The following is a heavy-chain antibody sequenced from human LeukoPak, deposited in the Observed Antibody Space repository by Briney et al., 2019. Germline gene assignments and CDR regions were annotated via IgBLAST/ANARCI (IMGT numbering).Heavy chain of an antibody. CDR2: MTPNSGNT. D-gene: IGHD5-18*01. CDR3: ARGRPWIQLWFPFYYYGMDV. Sequence: ASLKVSCKASGYTFTRYDINSVRQAPGQGLEWMGWMTPNSGNTDYAQKLQGRVTMTRNTSISTAYMELSSLRSEDTAVYYCARGRPWIQLWFPFYYYGMDVWGQGTTVTVSS. CDR1: GYTFTRYD. J-gene: IGHJ6*02. V-gene: IGHV1-8*01.